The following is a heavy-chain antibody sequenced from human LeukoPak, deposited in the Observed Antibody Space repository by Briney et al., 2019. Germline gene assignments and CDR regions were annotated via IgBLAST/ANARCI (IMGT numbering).Heavy chain of an antibody. CDR3: AKGGKWDVTPFDY. D-gene: IGHD1-26*01. Sequence: GGSLRLSCAASGFTFSSYAMNWVRQAPGKGLEWVSTISGGDGSTYYADSVKGRFTISRDNSKNTLYLQVNSLRAEDTAVYYCAKGGKWDVTPFDYWGQGTLVTVSS. J-gene: IGHJ4*02. CDR2: ISGGDGST. V-gene: IGHV3-23*01. CDR1: GFTFSSYA.